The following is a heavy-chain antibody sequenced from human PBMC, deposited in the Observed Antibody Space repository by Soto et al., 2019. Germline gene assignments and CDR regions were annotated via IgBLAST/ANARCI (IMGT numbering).Heavy chain of an antibody. V-gene: IGHV1-18*01. D-gene: IGHD1-26*01. J-gene: IGHJ4*02. CDR2: INPSNDNT. CDR3: ARDPFYSGSNLQVGYFDS. Sequence: ASVKVSWKASNYSFSSFGISWMRQAPGQGLEWMAWINPSNDNTNYAQGLQGRVTLTSDTSTSTAYMELRSLRSDDTAVYYCARDPFYSGSNLQVGYFDSWGQGTLVTVSS. CDR1: NYSFSSFG.